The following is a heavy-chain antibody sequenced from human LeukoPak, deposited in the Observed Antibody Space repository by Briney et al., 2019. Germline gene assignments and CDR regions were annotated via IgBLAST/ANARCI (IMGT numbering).Heavy chain of an antibody. CDR3: ARDAYDSSGSDAFDI. J-gene: IGHJ3*02. CDR1: GYSISSGYS. V-gene: IGHV4-30-2*01. D-gene: IGHD3-22*01. Sequence: SETLSLTCTVSGYSISSGYSWSWIRQPPGKGLEWIGYIYHSGSTYYNPSLKSRVTISVDRSKNQFSLKLSSVTAADTAVYYCARDAYDSSGSDAFDIWGQGTMVTVSS. CDR2: IYHSGST.